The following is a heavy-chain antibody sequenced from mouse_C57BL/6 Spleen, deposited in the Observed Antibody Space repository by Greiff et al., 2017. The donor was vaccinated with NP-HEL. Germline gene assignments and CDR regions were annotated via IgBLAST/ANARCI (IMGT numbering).Heavy chain of an antibody. CDR3: ARSIYYYGSSHFDV. J-gene: IGHJ1*03. D-gene: IGHD1-1*01. CDR2: IHPNSGST. Sequence: QVQLQQPGAELVKPGASVKLSCQASGYTFTSYWMHWVKQRPGQGLEWIGMIHPNSGSTNYNEKFKSKATLTVDKSSSTAYMQLSSLTSEDSAVYYCARSIYYYGSSHFDVWGTGTTVTVSS. V-gene: IGHV1-64*01. CDR1: GYTFTSYW.